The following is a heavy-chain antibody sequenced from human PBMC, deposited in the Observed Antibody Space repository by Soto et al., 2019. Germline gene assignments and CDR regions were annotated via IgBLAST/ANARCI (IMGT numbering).Heavy chain of an antibody. CDR3: AGDKEGGVTTLYGWFDP. Sequence: QVQLVQSGAEVKKPGSSVKVSCKASGGTFSSYTISWVRQAPGQGLEWMGRIIPILGIANYAQKFQGRVTITADKSTSTAHMELSRLISEDTAVYYCAGDKEGGVTTLYGWFDPWSQGTLVTVSS. J-gene: IGHJ5*02. CDR2: IIPILGIA. D-gene: IGHD2-2*02. V-gene: IGHV1-69*08. CDR1: GGTFSSYT.